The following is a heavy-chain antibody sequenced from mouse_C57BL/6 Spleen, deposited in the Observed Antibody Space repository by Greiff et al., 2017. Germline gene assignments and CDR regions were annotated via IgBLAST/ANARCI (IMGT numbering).Heavy chain of an antibody. J-gene: IGHJ2*01. CDR3: ARGTGTVYFDD. D-gene: IGHD4-1*01. CDR1: GYTFTSYW. V-gene: IGHV1-59*01. CDR2: IDPSDSYT. Sequence: QVQLQQPGAELVRPGTSVKLSCKASGYTFTSYWMHWVKQRPGQGLEWIGVIDPSDSYTNYNQKFKGKATLTVDTSSSTAYMQLSSLTSEVSAVYNCARGTGTVYFDDWGQGTTLTVSS.